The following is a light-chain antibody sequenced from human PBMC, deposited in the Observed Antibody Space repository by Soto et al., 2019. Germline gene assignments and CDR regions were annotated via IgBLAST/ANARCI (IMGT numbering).Light chain of an antibody. CDR2: EVI. J-gene: IGLJ3*02. CDR3: SSYPASSTWV. Sequence: QSALTQPASLSGSPGQSITISCTGTSSDIGGYKYVSWYQQHPGKAPKLIIYEVINRPSGVSNRFSGSKSGNTASLTISGLQAEDEADYHCSSYPASSTWVFGGGTKLTVL. V-gene: IGLV2-14*01. CDR1: SSDIGGYKY.